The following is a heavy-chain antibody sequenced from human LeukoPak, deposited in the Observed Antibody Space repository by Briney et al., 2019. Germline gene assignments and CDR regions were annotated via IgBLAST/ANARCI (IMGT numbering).Heavy chain of an antibody. J-gene: IGHJ4*02. CDR2: IYSGGNT. D-gene: IGHD4-23*01. CDR3: ARDPGTTVGYFDY. V-gene: IGHV3-66*01. CDR1: GFTVSTNY. Sequence: QPGGSLRLSCAASGFTVSTNYMSWVRQAPGRGLEWVSVIYSGGNTYYADSVKGRFTISRDNSKNTLYLQMNSLRADDTAVYYCARDPGTTVGYFDYWGQGTLVTVSS.